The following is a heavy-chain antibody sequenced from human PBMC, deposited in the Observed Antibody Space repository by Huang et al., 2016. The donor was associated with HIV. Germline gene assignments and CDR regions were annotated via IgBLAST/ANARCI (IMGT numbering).Heavy chain of an antibody. CDR2: ISYTGSNI. Sequence: QVQLVESGGGVVQPGRSLRLSCAASGFTFSNYAMHWVRQAPGKGLEWVTLISYTGSNIYYTDSVKGRFSISRDNSKSTMYLHMNRLRVEDTAVYYCVRGRDGRSGFYFGDFDNWGQGILVTVSS. CDR3: VRGRDGRSGFYFGDFDN. CDR1: GFTFSNYA. V-gene: IGHV3-30*04. D-gene: IGHD3-22*01. J-gene: IGHJ4*02.